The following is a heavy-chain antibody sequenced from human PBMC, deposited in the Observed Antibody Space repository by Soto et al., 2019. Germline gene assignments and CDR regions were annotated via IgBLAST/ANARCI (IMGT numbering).Heavy chain of an antibody. CDR1: GGSISSSSYY. D-gene: IGHD6-19*01. Sequence: SETLSLTCTVSGGSISSSSYYWGWIRQPPGKGLEWIGSIYYSGSTYYNPSRKSRVTISVDTSKNQFSLKLSSVTAADTAVYYCARRAIAVANGVDYWGQGTLVTVSS. J-gene: IGHJ4*02. CDR3: ARRAIAVANGVDY. V-gene: IGHV4-39*01. CDR2: IYYSGST.